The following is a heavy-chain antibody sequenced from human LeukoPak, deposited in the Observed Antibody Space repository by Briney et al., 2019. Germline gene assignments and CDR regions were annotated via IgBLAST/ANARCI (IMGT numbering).Heavy chain of an antibody. CDR2: INHSGST. CDR3: ARGRAGNSSSSGFDY. Sequence: PSETLSLTCAVYGGSFSGYYWSWIRQPPGKGLGWIGEINHSGSTNYNPSLKSRVTISVDTSKNQFSLKLSSVTAADTAVYYCARGRAGNSSSSGFDYWGQGTLVTVSS. V-gene: IGHV4-34*01. J-gene: IGHJ4*02. D-gene: IGHD6-6*01. CDR1: GGSFSGYY.